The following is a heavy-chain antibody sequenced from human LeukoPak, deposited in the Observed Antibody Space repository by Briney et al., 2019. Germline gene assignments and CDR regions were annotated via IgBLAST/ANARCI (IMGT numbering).Heavy chain of an antibody. V-gene: IGHV4-38-2*02. CDR3: ARGGPSDC. CDR1: GYSITSGYY. J-gene: IGHJ4*02. Sequence: PSETLSLTCTVSGYSITSGYYWGWIRQAPGKRLEWIGNIYYNGIAYYNPSLKSRVSISVDTSKNQFSLKLTSVTAADTAMYYCARGGPSDCWGRGTLVTVSS. CDR2: IYYNGIA.